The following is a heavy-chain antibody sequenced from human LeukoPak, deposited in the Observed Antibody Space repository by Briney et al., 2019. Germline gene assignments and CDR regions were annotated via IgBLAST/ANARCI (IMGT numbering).Heavy chain of an antibody. J-gene: IGHJ4*02. CDR3: AKDYCGGDCYPDY. CDR2: ISYDGSNK. V-gene: IGHV3-30*18. D-gene: IGHD2-21*02. CDR1: GFTFRSYG. Sequence: PGRSLRLSCAASGFTFRSYGMHWVRQAPGKGLECGADISYDGSNKYYADSVKGRFTISRDNSKNTLYLQMNSLRAEDTAVYYCAKDYCGGDCYPDYWGQGTLVTVSS.